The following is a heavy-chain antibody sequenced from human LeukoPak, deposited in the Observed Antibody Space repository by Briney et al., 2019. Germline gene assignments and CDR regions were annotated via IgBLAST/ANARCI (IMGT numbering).Heavy chain of an antibody. D-gene: IGHD1-1*01. CDR1: GGTFSSYA. Sequence: GASVKVSCKASGGTFSSYAISWVRQAPGQGLEWMGGIIPIFGTANYAQKFQGRVTITTDESTSTAYMELSSLRSEDTAVYYCARLETTGTTRGDYWGQGTLVTVSS. V-gene: IGHV1-69*05. J-gene: IGHJ4*02. CDR3: ARLETTGTTRGDY. CDR2: IIPIFGTA.